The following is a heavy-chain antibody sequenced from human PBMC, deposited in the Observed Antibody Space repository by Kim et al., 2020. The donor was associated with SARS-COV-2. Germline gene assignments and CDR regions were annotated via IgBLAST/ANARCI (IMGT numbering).Heavy chain of an antibody. CDR3: AHSARDVRYFDWLLGDNWFDP. D-gene: IGHD3-9*01. CDR2: IYWDDDK. Sequence: SGPTLVHPTPTLTLTCTFSGFSLSTSGVGVGWIRQPPGKALEWLALIYWDDDKRYSPSLKSRLTITKDTSKNQVVLTMTNMDPVDTATYYCAHSARDVRYFDWLLGDNWFDPWGQGTLVTGSS. V-gene: IGHV2-5*02. CDR1: GFSLSTSGVG. J-gene: IGHJ5*02.